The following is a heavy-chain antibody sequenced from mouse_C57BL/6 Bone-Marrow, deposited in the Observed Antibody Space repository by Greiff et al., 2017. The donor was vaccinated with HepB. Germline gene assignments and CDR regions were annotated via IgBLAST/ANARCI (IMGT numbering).Heavy chain of an antibody. CDR3: TREGLLLQPMDY. D-gene: IGHD1-1*01. Sequence: EVQWVESGEGLVKPGGSLKLSCAASGFTFSSYAMSWVRQTPEKRLEWVAYISSGGDYIYYADTVKGRFTISRDNARNTLYLQMSSLKSEDTAMYYCTREGLLLQPMDYWGQGTSVTVSS. CDR1: GFTFSSYA. V-gene: IGHV5-9-1*02. CDR2: ISSGGDYI. J-gene: IGHJ4*01.